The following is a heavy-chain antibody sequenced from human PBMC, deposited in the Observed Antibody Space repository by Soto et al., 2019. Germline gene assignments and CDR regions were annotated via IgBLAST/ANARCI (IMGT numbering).Heavy chain of an antibody. Sequence: GASVKVSCKASGYTFTGYYMHWVRQAPGQGLEWMGWINPNSGGTNYAQKFQGWVTMTRDTSISTAYMELSRLRSDDTAVYYCVLVARPRFWSGSGWFRDLFAIWGQGTMVPVSS. CDR3: VLVARPRFWSGSGWFRDLFAI. CDR1: GYTFTGYY. V-gene: IGHV1-2*04. J-gene: IGHJ3*02. CDR2: INPNSGGT. D-gene: IGHD3-3*01.